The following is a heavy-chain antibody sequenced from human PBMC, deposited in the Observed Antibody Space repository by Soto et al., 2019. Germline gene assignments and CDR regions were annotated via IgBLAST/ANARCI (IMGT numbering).Heavy chain of an antibody. CDR1: GYSITAGGYY. J-gene: IGHJ5*02. V-gene: IGHV4-31*03. CDR2: FYSSGSI. D-gene: IGHD6-19*01. CDR3: ARMYSSGSGWFHP. Sequence: PSETLSLTCLVSGYSITAGGYYWSWVLHHPGKGLEWIGSFYSSGSIIYNPSLRSRVSISGDTSSNQFSMSLTSVTAADTARYYCARMYSSGSGWFHPWGQGTLVTVSS.